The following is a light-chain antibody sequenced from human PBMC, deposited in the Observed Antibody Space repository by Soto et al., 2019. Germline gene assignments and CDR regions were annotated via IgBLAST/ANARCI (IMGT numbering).Light chain of an antibody. V-gene: IGLV1-40*01. J-gene: IGLJ2*01. CDR3: QAFDSSRIGLL. CDR2: DTT. CDR1: HSDIGAGYG. Sequence: QSALTQPASVSGSPGQSITISCTGSHSDIGAGYGVHWYQQFPHSAPKLLIYDTTNRPSGVPDRFSGSRSGTSASLAITGLQAEYEADYYFQAFDSSRIGLLFGGVTKLTVL.